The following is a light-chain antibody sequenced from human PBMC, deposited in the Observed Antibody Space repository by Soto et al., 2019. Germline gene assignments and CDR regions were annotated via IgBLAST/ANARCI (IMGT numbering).Light chain of an antibody. J-gene: IGKJ1*01. CDR2: AAS. CDR1: QSVSSN. Sequence: VMTQSPATLSVSPGEGSALPCRASQSVSSNLAWYQQKPGQAPRLLIYAASTRATAVPARFSASGSGTEFPLTISSLQSEDFAVYYCQQYNNWPRTFAQGSQVDI. V-gene: IGKV3-15*01. CDR3: QQYNNWPRT.